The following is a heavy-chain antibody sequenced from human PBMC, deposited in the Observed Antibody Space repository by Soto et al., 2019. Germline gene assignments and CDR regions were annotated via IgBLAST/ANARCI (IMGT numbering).Heavy chain of an antibody. Sequence: GGSLRLSCASSGFTFTSYAMNWVRLAPGKGLELVSAISGTCYNTYYADSVKGRFTISRDNTKNTLYLQMNSLRAEDTAVYYCAKAGFSSSWSPTYFDYWGQGTLVTVSS. V-gene: IGHV3-23*01. D-gene: IGHD6-13*01. CDR3: AKAGFSSSWSPTYFDY. CDR1: GFTFTSYA. CDR2: ISGTCYNT. J-gene: IGHJ4*02.